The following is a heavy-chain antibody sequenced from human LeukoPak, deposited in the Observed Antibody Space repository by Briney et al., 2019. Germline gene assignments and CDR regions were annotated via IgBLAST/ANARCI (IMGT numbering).Heavy chain of an antibody. J-gene: IGHJ4*02. V-gene: IGHV3-43D*03. Sequence: GGSLRLSCAASGFPFDDYAMHWVRQAPGKGLEWVSLISWDGGSTYYADSVKGRFTISRDNSKNSLYLQMNSLRAEDTALYYCAKDIRPYYGGNSGVDYWGQGTLVTVSS. CDR2: ISWDGGST. CDR3: AKDIRPYYGGNSGVDY. CDR1: GFPFDDYA. D-gene: IGHD4-23*01.